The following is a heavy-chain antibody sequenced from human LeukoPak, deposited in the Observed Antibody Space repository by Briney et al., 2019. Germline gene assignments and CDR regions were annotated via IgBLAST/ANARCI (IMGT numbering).Heavy chain of an antibody. CDR2: IYTSGNN. V-gene: IGHV4-61*02. CDR3: AGWHNYYGSGSYYQGFDY. Sequence: SQTLSLTCTDPDGSISSGSYYWSWIRQPAGKGLEWIGRIYTSGNNNYNPSLKSRVTISVDTSKNRFSLKLSSVTAADTAVYYCAGWHNYYGSGSYYQGFDYWGQGTLVTVSS. CDR1: DGSISSGSYY. J-gene: IGHJ4*02. D-gene: IGHD3-10*01.